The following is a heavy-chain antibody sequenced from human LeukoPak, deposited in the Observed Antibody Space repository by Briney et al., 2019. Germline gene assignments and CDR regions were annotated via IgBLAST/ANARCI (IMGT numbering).Heavy chain of an antibody. CDR1: GYTFTGYY. V-gene: IGHV1-2*02. Sequence: ASVNVSCKASGYTFTGYYMHWVRQAPRQGLEWMGLINPYSGGTNYAQRFQDRVSMTRDTSISTAYMELSRVTSDDTAVYYCARSGGTSGPELDCWGQGTLVTVSS. D-gene: IGHD3-3*01. J-gene: IGHJ4*02. CDR2: INPYSGGT. CDR3: ARSGGTSGPELDC.